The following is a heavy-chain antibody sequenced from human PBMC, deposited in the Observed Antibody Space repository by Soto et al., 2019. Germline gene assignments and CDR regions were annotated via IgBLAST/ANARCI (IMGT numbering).Heavy chain of an antibody. D-gene: IGHD6-13*01. V-gene: IGHV4-4*07. Sequence: PSYTLFLTGTGSGGTISGYYCTWIRQPAGKAIESIGDIYTSGSTHYKPTLKSRVTMSVDTPQNQCSVKLSSVTAADTAVDYCSRSKGIADQEDYNWFDPWGQGTLVNVSS. J-gene: IGHJ5*02. CDR3: SRSKGIADQEDYNWFDP. CDR2: IYTSGST. CDR1: GGTISGYY.